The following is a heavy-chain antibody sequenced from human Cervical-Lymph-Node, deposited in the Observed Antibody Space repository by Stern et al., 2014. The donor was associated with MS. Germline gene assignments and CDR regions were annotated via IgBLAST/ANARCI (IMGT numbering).Heavy chain of an antibody. CDR3: ARGDRRLRAFDL. V-gene: IGHV4-61*02. Sequence: VQLVESGPGLVKPSQTLSLTCTVSGASMTTGSYYWNWIRQPAGKGVEWIGQIYTSGSASYHPSLKNRLSMSVDTSKNQFSLILGPVTAADTAVYYCARGDRRLRAFDLWGQGTMVTVSS. CDR1: GASMTTGSYY. D-gene: IGHD2-21*02. J-gene: IGHJ3*01. CDR2: IYTSGSA.